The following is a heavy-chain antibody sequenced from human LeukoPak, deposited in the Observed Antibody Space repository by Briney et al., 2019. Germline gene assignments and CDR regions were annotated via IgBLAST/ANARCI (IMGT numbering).Heavy chain of an antibody. V-gene: IGHV4-4*07. CDR2: IYTSGST. Sequence: KPSGTLSLTCTVSGGSISSYYWSWIRQPAGKGLEWIGRIYTSGSTNYNPSLKSRVTMSVDTSKNQFSLKLSSVTAADTAVYYCARDMTTVTTSAFDLWGQGTVVIVSS. CDR1: GGSISSYY. D-gene: IGHD4-17*01. J-gene: IGHJ3*01. CDR3: ARDMTTVTTSAFDL.